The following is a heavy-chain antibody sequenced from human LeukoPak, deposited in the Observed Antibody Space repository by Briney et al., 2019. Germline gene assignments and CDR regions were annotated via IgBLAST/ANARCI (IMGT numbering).Heavy chain of an antibody. CDR3: ARGGQWLRLSAFDY. V-gene: IGHV4-34*01. Sequence: PSETLSLTCAVYGGSFSGYYWSWIRQPPGKGLEWIGEINHSGSTNYNPSLKSRVTISVDMSKNQFSLKLSSVTAADTAVYYCARGGQWLRLSAFDYWGQGTLVTVSS. D-gene: IGHD5-12*01. CDR1: GGSFSGYY. CDR2: INHSGST. J-gene: IGHJ4*02.